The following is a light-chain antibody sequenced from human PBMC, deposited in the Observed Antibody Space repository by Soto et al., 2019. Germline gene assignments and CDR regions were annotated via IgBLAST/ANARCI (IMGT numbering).Light chain of an antibody. CDR2: AAS. CDR1: QAISRL. V-gene: IGKV1-12*01. J-gene: IGKJ2*01. CDR3: QQANSFPYT. Sequence: DIQMTQSPSSVSASVGDRVTITCRASQAISRLIAWYQQKPGKAPKLLIYAASSLQSGVPSRFSGSGSGTDFTLTINSLQPEDFATYFCQQANSFPYTFGQGTKLEIK.